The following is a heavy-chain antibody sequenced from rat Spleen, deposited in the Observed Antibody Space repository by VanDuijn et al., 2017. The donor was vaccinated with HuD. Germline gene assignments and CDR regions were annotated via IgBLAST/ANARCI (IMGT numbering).Heavy chain of an antibody. CDR3: ARRHYGYTDYFDY. J-gene: IGHJ2*01. D-gene: IGHD1-9*01. CDR1: GFTFSDFY. V-gene: IGHV5-29*01. Sequence: EVQLVESDGGLVQPGRSLKLSCAASGFTFSDFYMTWVRQAPTKGLEWVATISYDGNSIYYRDSVKGRFTISRDNAQSTLYLQMDSLRSEDTATYYCARRHYGYTDYFDYWGQGVMVTVSS. CDR2: ISYDGNSI.